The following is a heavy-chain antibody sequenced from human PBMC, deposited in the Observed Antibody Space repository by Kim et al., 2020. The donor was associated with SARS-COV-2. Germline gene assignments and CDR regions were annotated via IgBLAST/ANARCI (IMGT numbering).Heavy chain of an antibody. J-gene: IGHJ3*02. Sequence: GGSLRLSCAASEFTFSTYEMSWVRQAPGKGLEWVSYISSSGGSIYYADSVKGRFTISRDNAKNSLFLQMNSLRAEDTAVYYCARDRIATSGKDAFDIWGQRNIVTVSS. CDR1: EFTFSTYE. V-gene: IGHV3-48*03. CDR3: ARDRIATSGKDAFDI. D-gene: IGHD6-13*01. CDR2: ISSSGGSI.